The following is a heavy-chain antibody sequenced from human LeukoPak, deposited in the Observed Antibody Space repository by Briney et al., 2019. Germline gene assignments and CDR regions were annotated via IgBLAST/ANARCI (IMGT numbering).Heavy chain of an antibody. CDR3: ARVPLWFGTGYMDV. D-gene: IGHD2-21*01. J-gene: IGHJ6*03. CDR1: GGSISSSSYY. CDR2: IYYSGST. Sequence: SSETLSLTCTVSGGSISSSSYYWGWIRQPPGKGLECIGSIYYSGSTYYNPSLKSRVTISVDTSKNQFSLKLSSVTAADAAFYYCARVPLWFGTGYMDVWGKGTTVIVSS. V-gene: IGHV4-39*07.